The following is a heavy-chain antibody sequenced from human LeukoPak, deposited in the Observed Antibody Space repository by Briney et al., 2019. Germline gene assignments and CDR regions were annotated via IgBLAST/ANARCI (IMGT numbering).Heavy chain of an antibody. J-gene: IGHJ4*02. Sequence: GESLKISCKGPGSSFTSYWIGWLRQMPGKGLEWMGIIYPGDSDTRYSPSFQGQVTISADKSISTAYLQWSSLKASDTAVYYCARSGGSDEGPDYFDYWGQGTLVTVSS. CDR3: ARSGGSDEGPDYFDY. CDR2: IYPGDSDT. D-gene: IGHD2-15*01. CDR1: GSSFTSYW. V-gene: IGHV5-51*01.